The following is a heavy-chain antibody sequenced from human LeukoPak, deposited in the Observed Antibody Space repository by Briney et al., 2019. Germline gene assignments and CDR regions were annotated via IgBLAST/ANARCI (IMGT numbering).Heavy chain of an antibody. D-gene: IGHD1-14*01. CDR2: MNANAGNT. CDR3: ARGPYHHPPDY. J-gene: IGHJ4*02. Sequence: ASVKVSCKASGYSFTSYDINWVRQATGQGLEWMGWMNANAGNTDYAQNFRGRVTMTRNTSINTAYLELNSLRSEDTAVYYCARGPYHHPPDYWGQGTLVTVSS. CDR1: GYSFTSYD. V-gene: IGHV1-8*01.